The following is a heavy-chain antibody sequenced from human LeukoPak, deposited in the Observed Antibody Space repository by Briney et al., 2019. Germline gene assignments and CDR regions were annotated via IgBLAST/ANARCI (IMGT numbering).Heavy chain of an antibody. CDR1: GYTFTIYG. D-gene: IGHD6-6*01. Sequence: GASVSVSCKASGYTFTIYGIRWVRQAPGQGLEWVGWISAYNGNTNYAQKLQGRVTMTTDTSTSTAYMELRSLRSDDTAVYYCARDLVKQLAAPNGFDPWGQGTLVTVSS. CDR2: ISAYNGNT. V-gene: IGHV1-18*01. CDR3: ARDLVKQLAAPNGFDP. J-gene: IGHJ5*02.